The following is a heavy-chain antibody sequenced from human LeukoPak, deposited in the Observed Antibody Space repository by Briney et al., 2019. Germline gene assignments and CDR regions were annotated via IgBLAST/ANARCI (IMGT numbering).Heavy chain of an antibody. D-gene: IGHD2-2*02. V-gene: IGHV1-8*01. Sequence: ASVKVSCKASGYTFTSYDINRVRQATGQGLEWMGWMNPNSGNTGYAQKFQGRVTMTRNTSISTAYMELSSLRSGDTAVYYCARGGGCSSTSCYTRVGYYYYYGMDVWGQGTTVTVSS. J-gene: IGHJ6*02. CDR1: GYTFTSYD. CDR2: MNPNSGNT. CDR3: ARGGGCSSTSCYTRVGYYYYYGMDV.